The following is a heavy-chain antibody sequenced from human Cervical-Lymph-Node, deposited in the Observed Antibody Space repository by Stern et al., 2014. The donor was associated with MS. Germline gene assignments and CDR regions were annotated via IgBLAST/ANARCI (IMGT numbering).Heavy chain of an antibody. CDR3: AREGGNTAEYFQH. D-gene: IGHD4-23*01. V-gene: IGHV3-33*01. CDR1: GFTFSSSG. CDR2: IWYDGSNR. Sequence: VQLVASGGGVVQPGRSLRLSCAASGFTFSSSGMHWVRQAPGKGLEWLAIIWYDGSNRYYADSVKGRFTISRDNSKNTLYVQMNSLRAEDTAVYYCAREGGNTAEYFQHWGQGTLVTVSS. J-gene: IGHJ1*01.